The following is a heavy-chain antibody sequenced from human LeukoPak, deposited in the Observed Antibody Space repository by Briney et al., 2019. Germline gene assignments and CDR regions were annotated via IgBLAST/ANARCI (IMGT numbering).Heavy chain of an antibody. D-gene: IGHD6-13*01. CDR1: GGSISSSSYY. V-gene: IGHV4-39*07. J-gene: IGHJ5*02. Sequence: SETLSLTCTVSGGSISSSSYYWGWIRQPPGKGLEWIGSIYYSGSTYYNPSLKSRVTISVDTSKNQFSLKLSSVTAADTAVYYCARVMEGIAAFDNWFDPWGQGTLVTVSS. CDR2: IYYSGST. CDR3: ARVMEGIAAFDNWFDP.